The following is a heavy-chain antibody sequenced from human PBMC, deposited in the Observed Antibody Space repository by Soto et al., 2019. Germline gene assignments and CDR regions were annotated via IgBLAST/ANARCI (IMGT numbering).Heavy chain of an antibody. CDR2: MNPSSGDT. Sequence: QVQLVQSGAEVKKPGASVRVSCKTSGYSFTSDDINWVRQATGQGLEWMGWMNPSSGDTGYAQKFQGRVTMTRDTSISKAYMELSRLTSQDTAVYYCARGVAAAGTDWFDPWGQGTLVTVSS. CDR1: GYSFTSDD. D-gene: IGHD6-13*01. CDR3: ARGVAAAGTDWFDP. V-gene: IGHV1-8*01. J-gene: IGHJ5*02.